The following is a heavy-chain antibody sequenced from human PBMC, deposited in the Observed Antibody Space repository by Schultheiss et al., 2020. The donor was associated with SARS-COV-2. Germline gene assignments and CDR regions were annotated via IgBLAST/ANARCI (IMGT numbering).Heavy chain of an antibody. J-gene: IGHJ6*02. CDR2: ISVYDGNT. Sequence: ASVKVSCKASGYTFSNYGISWVRQAPGQGLEWMGGISVYDGNTNFAQKFQGRVTLTTDTSTNTAYMELTSLRSDDTAVYYCARYYSFYYAMDVWGQGTTVTVSS. V-gene: IGHV1-18*01. CDR3: ARYYSFYYAMDV. CDR1: GYTFSNYG.